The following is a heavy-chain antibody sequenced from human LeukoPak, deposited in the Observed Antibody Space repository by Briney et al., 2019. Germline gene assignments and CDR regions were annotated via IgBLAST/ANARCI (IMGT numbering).Heavy chain of an antibody. CDR1: GGSISSYY. CDR2: IYYSGST. J-gene: IGHJ4*02. Sequence: SETLSLTCTVSGGSISSYYWSWIRQPPGKGLEWIGHIYYSGSTNYNPSLKSRVTISVDTSKNQFSLKLSSVTAADTAVYYCAGLENSYGLKSFDYWGQGTLVTVSS. V-gene: IGHV4-59*08. CDR3: AGLENSYGLKSFDY. D-gene: IGHD5-18*01.